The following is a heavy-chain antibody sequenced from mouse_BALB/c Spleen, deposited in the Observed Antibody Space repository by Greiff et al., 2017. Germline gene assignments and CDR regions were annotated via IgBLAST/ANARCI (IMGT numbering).Heavy chain of an antibody. D-gene: IGHD4-1*01. V-gene: IGHV14-3*02. CDR1: GFNIKDTY. Sequence: VHVKQSVAELVKPGASVKLSCTASGFNIKDTYMHWVKQRPEQGLEWIGRIDPANGNTKYDPKFQGKATITADTSSNTAYLQLSSLTSEDTAVYYCARFWDRFAYWGQGTLVTVSA. CDR2: IDPANGNT. J-gene: IGHJ3*01. CDR3: ARFWDRFAY.